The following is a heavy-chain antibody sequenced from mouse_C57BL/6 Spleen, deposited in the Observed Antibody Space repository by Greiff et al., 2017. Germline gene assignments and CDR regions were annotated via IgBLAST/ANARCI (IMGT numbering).Heavy chain of an antibody. Sequence: VKLQESGAELVRPGASVTLSCKASGYTFTDYEMHWVKQTPVHGLEWIGAIDPETGGNAYNQKFKGKAILTADKSSSTAYMELRSLTSEDSAVYYCTRYGAYYSNDDAMDYWGQGTSVTVSS. J-gene: IGHJ4*01. D-gene: IGHD2-5*01. CDR1: GYTFTDYE. CDR3: TRYGAYYSNDDAMDY. V-gene: IGHV1-15*01. CDR2: IDPETGGN.